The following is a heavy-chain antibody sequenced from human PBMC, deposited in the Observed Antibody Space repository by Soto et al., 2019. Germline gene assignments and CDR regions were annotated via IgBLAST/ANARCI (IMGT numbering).Heavy chain of an antibody. CDR3: ARQEINDYSLRFAY. CDR2: IYYSGST. V-gene: IGHV4-59*08. Sequence: SETLSLTCTVSGGSISSYYWSWIRQPPGKGLEWIGYIYYSGSTNYNPSLKSRVTISVDTSKNQFSLKLSSVTAADTAVYYCARQEINDYSLRFAYWGKGTLVTVPS. CDR1: GGSISSYY. D-gene: IGHD4-4*01. J-gene: IGHJ4*02.